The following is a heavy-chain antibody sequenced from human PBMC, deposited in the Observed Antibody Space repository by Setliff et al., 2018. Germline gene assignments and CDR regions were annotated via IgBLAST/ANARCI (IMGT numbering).Heavy chain of an antibody. D-gene: IGHD2-2*01. CDR3: MRQGAQMPSLSHLYGVDV. Sequence: SETLSLTCAVSGYSISSGYYWGWIRQAPGRGLEWIGSMYYSVSSYYNPSLKSRATISADTSKRQVSLNLNSVTAADTAVYYCMRQGAQMPSLSHLYGVDVWGQGTTVTVSS. V-gene: IGHV4-38-2*01. J-gene: IGHJ6*02. CDR2: MYYSVSS. CDR1: GYSISSGYY.